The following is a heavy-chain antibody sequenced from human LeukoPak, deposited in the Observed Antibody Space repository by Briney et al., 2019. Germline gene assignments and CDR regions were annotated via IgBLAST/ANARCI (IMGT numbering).Heavy chain of an antibody. CDR3: SVMHRYYDGSGYWVQ. V-gene: IGHV3-23*01. J-gene: IGHJ4*02. Sequence: GGSLRLSCVASGFAFTSSTMNWVRQGPGKGLEWVSSISESRAYIYYADSVKGRFTISRDNPRNTLYMEMNSLRAEDTAVYYCSVMHRYYDGSGYWVQWGQGTLVTVSS. CDR2: ISESRAYI. D-gene: IGHD3-22*01. CDR1: GFAFTSST.